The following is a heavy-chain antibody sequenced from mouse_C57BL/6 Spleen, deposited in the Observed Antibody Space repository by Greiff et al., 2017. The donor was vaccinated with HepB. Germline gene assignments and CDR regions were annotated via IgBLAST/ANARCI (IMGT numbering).Heavy chain of an antibody. J-gene: IGHJ3*01. D-gene: IGHD2-5*01. CDR2: ISSGGSYT. V-gene: IGHV5-6*01. CDR3: ARHHSNLAWFAY. Sequence: EVQGVESGGDLVKPGGSLKLSCAASGFTFSSYGMSWVRQTPDKRLEWVATISSGGSYTYYPDSVKGRFTISRDNAKNTLYLQMSSLKSEDTAMYYCARHHSNLAWFAYWGHRTLVTVSA. CDR1: GFTFSSYG.